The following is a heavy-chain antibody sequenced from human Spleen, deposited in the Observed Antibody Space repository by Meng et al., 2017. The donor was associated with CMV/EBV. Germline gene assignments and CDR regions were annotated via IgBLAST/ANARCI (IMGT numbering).Heavy chain of an antibody. V-gene: IGHV3-23*01. Sequence: GESLKISCAVSGFTFNTYSIDWVRQAPGKGLEWVSAISGSGGSTYYADSVKGRFTISRDNSKNTLYLQMNSLRAEDTAVYYCARVPYWGQGTLVTVSS. CDR2: ISGSGGST. CDR3: ARVPY. CDR1: GFTFNTYS. J-gene: IGHJ4*02.